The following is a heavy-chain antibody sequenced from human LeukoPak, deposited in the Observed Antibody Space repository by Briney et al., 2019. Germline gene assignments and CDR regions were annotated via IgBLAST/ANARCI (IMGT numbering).Heavy chain of an antibody. CDR3: ERRIVGGGIDV. J-gene: IGHJ4*02. D-gene: IGHD3-22*01. V-gene: IGHV3-74*01. CDR2: INGDGSST. CDR1: GFFFSSYW. Sequence: GASLSLCCVGSGFFFSSYWMQWRRLAPRKGLVWVILINGDGSSTSYGPSVQGQFTISRDNAKTTAYLQMSSLRAKDTAVYFCERRIVGGGIDVWGQGIMVT.